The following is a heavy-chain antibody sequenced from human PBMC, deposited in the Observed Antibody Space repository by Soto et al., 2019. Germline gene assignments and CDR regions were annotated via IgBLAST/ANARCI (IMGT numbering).Heavy chain of an antibody. CDR3: ARGGNGGSFDY. J-gene: IGHJ4*02. CDR2: ISGDGSRA. D-gene: IGHD2-15*01. V-gene: IGHV3-74*01. CDR1: GFTLSKFW. Sequence: EVQLVESGGGLVRPGGSLRLSCAVSGFTLSKFWMHWVRQAPGKGLEWVSRISGDGSRAVYADSVKGRFTISRDDAKNTLYLQMNSLRAEDTAVYFCARGGNGGSFDYWGQGALVTVSS.